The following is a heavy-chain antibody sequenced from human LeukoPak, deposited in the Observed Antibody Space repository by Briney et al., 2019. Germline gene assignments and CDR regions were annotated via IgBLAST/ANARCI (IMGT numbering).Heavy chain of an antibody. CDR3: ARAGYGDPHFDF. V-gene: IGHV3-33*01. D-gene: IGHD4-17*01. CDR2: IWYDGSNK. Sequence: GGSLRLSCAASGFTFSNYGMHWVRQAPGKGLEWVAAIWYDGSNKYYGGSVKGRFTISRDNSKNTLYLQMNSLRAEDTAAYYCARAGYGDPHFDFWGQGTLVTVSS. J-gene: IGHJ4*02. CDR1: GFTFSNYG.